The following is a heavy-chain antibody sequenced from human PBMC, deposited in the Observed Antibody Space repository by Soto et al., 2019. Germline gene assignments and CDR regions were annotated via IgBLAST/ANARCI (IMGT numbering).Heavy chain of an antibody. J-gene: IGHJ5*02. V-gene: IGHV3-48*03. Sequence: PGGSLRLSCAASGFTFSSYEMNWVRQAPGKGLEWVSYISSSGSTIYYADSVKGRFTISRDNAKNSLYLQMNSLREEDTAVYYCERDRLGGFDPWGQGTLVTVSS. CDR3: ERDRLGGFDP. CDR1: GFTFSSYE. CDR2: ISSSGSTI. D-gene: IGHD6-25*01.